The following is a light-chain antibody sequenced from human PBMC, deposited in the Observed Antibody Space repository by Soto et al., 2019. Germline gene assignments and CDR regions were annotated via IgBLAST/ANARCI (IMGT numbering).Light chain of an antibody. CDR2: ANS. V-gene: IGLV1-40*01. CDR1: SSNTGAGYD. J-gene: IGLJ3*02. Sequence: QSVLTQPPSVSGALGQRVTISCTGSSSNTGAGYDVHWYQQLPGTVPKLLIYANSNRPSGVPDRFSGSKSGTSASLAITGLQAEDEADYYCQSYDSSLTVGVFGGGTKLTVL. CDR3: QSYDSSLTVGV.